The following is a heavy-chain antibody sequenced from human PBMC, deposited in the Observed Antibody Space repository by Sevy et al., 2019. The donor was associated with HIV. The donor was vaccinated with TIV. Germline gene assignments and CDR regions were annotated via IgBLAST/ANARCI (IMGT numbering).Heavy chain of an antibody. CDR1: GFTFSSYA. CDR3: VKGGLTIFGVVIPGDAFDI. J-gene: IGHJ3*02. Sequence: GGSLRLSCSASGFTFSSYAMHWVRQAPGKGLEYVSAISSNGGSTYYADSVKGRVTISRDNSKNTLYLQMSSLRAEDTAVYYCVKGGLTIFGVVIPGDAFDIWGQGTMVTVSS. V-gene: IGHV3-64D*06. CDR2: ISSNGGST. D-gene: IGHD3-3*01.